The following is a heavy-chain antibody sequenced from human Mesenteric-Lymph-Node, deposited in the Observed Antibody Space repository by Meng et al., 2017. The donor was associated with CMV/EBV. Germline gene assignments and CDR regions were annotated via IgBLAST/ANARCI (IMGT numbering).Heavy chain of an antibody. J-gene: IGHJ6*02. V-gene: IGHV3-48*03. Sequence: GGSLRLSCIGSGFTFSSYEMNWVRQAPGKGLEWVSYISSSGNVITYADSVKGRFTISRDNAKNSLHLQMNSLRAEDTAVYYCARRYRDYYYGMDVWGQGTTVTVSS. CDR2: ISSSGNVI. D-gene: IGHD5-12*01. CDR1: GFTFSSYE. CDR3: ARRYRDYYYGMDV.